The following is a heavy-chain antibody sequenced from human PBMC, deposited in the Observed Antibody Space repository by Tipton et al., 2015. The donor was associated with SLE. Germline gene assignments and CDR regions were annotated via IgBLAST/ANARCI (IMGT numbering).Heavy chain of an antibody. CDR2: IYSSGDR. CDR1: GGSISFDF. V-gene: IGHV4-4*07. J-gene: IGHJ2*01. Sequence: TLSLTCTVSGGSISFDFWGWIRQSAGRGLEWIGRIYSSGDRDYNPSLRSRVTVSIDASQNRVSLRLKSVSAADTAVYYCARGSDGEYVRYFDVWGPGTLVTVSS. CDR3: ARGSDGEYVRYFDV. D-gene: IGHD4-17*01.